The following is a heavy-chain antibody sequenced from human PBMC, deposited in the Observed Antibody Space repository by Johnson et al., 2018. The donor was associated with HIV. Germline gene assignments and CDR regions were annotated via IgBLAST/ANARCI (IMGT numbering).Heavy chain of an antibody. J-gene: IGHJ3*02. CDR1: GFTFGDYG. D-gene: IGHD3-3*01. CDR3: ARASTIFGRWRACDI. CDR2: ISWNSGSI. Sequence: QLVESGGGLVQPGGSLRLSCAASGFTFGDYGMSWVRQVPGKGLEWVSGISWNSGSIGYADSVKGRFTISRDNAKYSLYLQMNSLRAEDTALYYCARASTIFGRWRACDIWGQGTMVTVSS. V-gene: IGHV3-9*01.